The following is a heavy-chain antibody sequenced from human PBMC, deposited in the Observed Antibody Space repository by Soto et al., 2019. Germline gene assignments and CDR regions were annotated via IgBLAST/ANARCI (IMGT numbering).Heavy chain of an antibody. D-gene: IGHD3-10*02. CDR2: SSNSGTFT. Sequence: QVQLVESGGGLVKPGGSLRLTCAASGFSISDHYMSWIRQAPGKGLEWVSYSSNSGTFTKYADSVKGRFSISRDNAKNSLYLEINSLRGEDTAISYCARSGDNYNVLDYWGQGTPVTVSS. J-gene: IGHJ4*02. CDR3: ARSGDNYNVLDY. V-gene: IGHV3-11*05. CDR1: GFSISDHY.